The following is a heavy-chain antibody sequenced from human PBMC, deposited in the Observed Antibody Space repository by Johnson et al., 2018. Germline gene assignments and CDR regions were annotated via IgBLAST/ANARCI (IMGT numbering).Heavy chain of an antibody. D-gene: IGHD2-21*01. Sequence: EVQLVESGGGVVQPGRSLRLSCAASGFTFSSYSMNWVRQAPGKGLEWVSYISSSSSTIYYADSVKGRFTISRDNAKNSLYLQMNSLRDEDTAVYYCAHIVVVDDYYYYGMDVWGQGTTVTVSS. CDR1: GFTFSSYS. CDR2: ISSSSSTI. CDR3: AHIVVVDDYYYYGMDV. V-gene: IGHV3-48*02. J-gene: IGHJ6*02.